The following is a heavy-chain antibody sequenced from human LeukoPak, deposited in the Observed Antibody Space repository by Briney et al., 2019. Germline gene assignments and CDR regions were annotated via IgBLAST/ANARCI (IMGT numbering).Heavy chain of an antibody. V-gene: IGHV3-20*04. J-gene: IGHJ4*02. CDR3: ARDNYGSGRDY. Sequence: GGSLRLSCAVSGFTVSNNYMSWVRQAPGKGLEWVSGINWNGGSTGYADSVKGRFTISRDNAKNSLYLQMNSLRAEDTALYYCARDNYGSGRDYWGQGTLVTVSS. D-gene: IGHD3-10*01. CDR2: INWNGGST. CDR1: GFTVSNNY.